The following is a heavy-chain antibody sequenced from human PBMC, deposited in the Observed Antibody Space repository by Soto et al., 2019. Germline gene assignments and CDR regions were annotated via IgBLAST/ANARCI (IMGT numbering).Heavy chain of an antibody. V-gene: IGHV1-46*01. CDR2: INPSGGST. D-gene: IGHD2-2*01. J-gene: IGHJ5*02. CDR1: GYTFTSYY. CDR3: ARSPPYCSSTSCYVWVPYWFDP. Sequence: ASVKVSCKASGYTFTSYYMHWVRQAPGQGLEWMGIINPSGGSTSYAQKFQGRVTMTRDTSTSTVYMELSSLRSEDTAVYYCARSPPYCSSTSCYVWVPYWFDPWGQGTLVTVSS.